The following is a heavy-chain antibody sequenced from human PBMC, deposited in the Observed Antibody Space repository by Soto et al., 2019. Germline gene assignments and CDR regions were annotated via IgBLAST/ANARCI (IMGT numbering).Heavy chain of an antibody. D-gene: IGHD6-25*01. V-gene: IGHV1-24*01. CDR1: GYTLTELS. CDR2: FDPEDGET. CDR3: ATGVAATTYYFDY. J-gene: IGHJ4*02. Sequence: ASVKVSCKASGYTLTELSMHWVRQAPGKGLEWMGGFDPEDGETIYAQKFQGRVTMTEDTSTDTAYMELSSLRSEDTAVYYCATGVAATTYYFDYWGQGTLVTVSS.